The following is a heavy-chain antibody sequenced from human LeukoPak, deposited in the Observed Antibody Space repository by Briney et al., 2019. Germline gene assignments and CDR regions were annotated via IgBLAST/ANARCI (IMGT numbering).Heavy chain of an antibody. J-gene: IGHJ4*02. CDR1: GGSISSYY. CDR2: FYTNGNT. Sequence: SETLSLTCTVSGGSISSYYWSWIRQPAGKGLEWIGLFYTNGNTNYNPSLKSRVTMSVDTSKNQFSLKLSSVTAADTAVYYCARVDIVMAGFDYWGQGTLDTVSS. CDR3: ARVDIVMAGFDY. D-gene: IGHD5-12*01. V-gene: IGHV4-4*07.